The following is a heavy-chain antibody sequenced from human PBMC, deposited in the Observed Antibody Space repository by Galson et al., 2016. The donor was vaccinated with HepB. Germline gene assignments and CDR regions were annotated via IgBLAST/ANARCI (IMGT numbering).Heavy chain of an antibody. V-gene: IGHV3-21*06. Sequence: SLRLSCAASGFTFRSYSMTWLRQAPGKGLEWVSSISRSSSYIYYADSVRGRFTISRDDAKSSLFLQMNSLRAGDTAVYYCVTKVVPAAIDYYYYYGMDVWGQGTTVIVSS. CDR3: VTKVVPAAIDYYYYYGMDV. CDR1: GFTFRSYS. D-gene: IGHD2-2*02. J-gene: IGHJ6*02. CDR2: ISRSSSYI.